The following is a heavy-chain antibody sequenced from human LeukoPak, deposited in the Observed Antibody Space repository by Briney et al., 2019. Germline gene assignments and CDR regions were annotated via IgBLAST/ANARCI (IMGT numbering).Heavy chain of an antibody. CDR3: AATSILGGFDY. J-gene: IGHJ4*02. Sequence: ASVKVSCKASGYTFTSYYMHWVRQAPGQGLEWMGIINPSGGSTNYAQKFQGRVTMTRDTSTNTVYMELSSLRSDDTAVYYCAATSILGGFDYWGQGTLVTVSS. D-gene: IGHD3-10*01. CDR1: GYTFTSYY. V-gene: IGHV1-46*01. CDR2: INPSGGST.